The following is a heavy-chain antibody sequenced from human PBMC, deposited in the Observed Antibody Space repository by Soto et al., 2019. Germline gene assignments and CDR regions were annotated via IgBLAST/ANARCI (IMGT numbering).Heavy chain of an antibody. CDR2: INPNSGAS. CDR1: GYTFTGYY. J-gene: IGHJ5*02. V-gene: IGHV1-2*02. CDR3: AIFMTTVTTGQLDP. D-gene: IGHD4-17*01. Sequence: ASVKVSCKASGYTFTGYYLHWVRQAPGQGLEWMGWINPNSGASKDAQKFQGRVTMSSDTATNTAYLELRRLRSDDTAVYYCAIFMTTVTTGQLDPWGQGTLVTVS.